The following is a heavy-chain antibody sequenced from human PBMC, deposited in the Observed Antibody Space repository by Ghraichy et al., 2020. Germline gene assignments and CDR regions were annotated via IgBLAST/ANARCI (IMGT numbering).Heavy chain of an antibody. CDR1: GYSISSGYY. V-gene: IGHV4-38-2*01. J-gene: IGHJ4*02. D-gene: IGHD1-26*01. CDR3: ARVGGGIVGATTLDY. Sequence: SQTLSLTCAVSGYSISSGYYWGWIRQPPGKGLEWIGSIYHSGSTYYNPSLKSRVTISVDTSKNQFSLKLSSVTAADTAVYYCARVGGGIVGATTLDYWGQGTLVTVSS. CDR2: IYHSGST.